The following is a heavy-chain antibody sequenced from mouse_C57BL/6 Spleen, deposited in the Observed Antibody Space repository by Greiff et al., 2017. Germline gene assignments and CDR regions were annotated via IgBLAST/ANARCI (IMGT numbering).Heavy chain of an antibody. CDR3: ARRDYYSNFFGY. V-gene: IGHV8-12*01. J-gene: IGHJ2*01. D-gene: IGHD2-5*01. Sequence: QVTLKESGPGILQSSQTLSLTCSFSGFSLSTSGMGVSWIRQPSGKGLEWLAHIYWDDDKRYNPSLKSRLTISKDTSRNQVFLKITSVDTADTATYYCARRDYYSNFFGYWGQGTTLPVSS. CDR2: IYWDDDK. CDR1: GFSLSTSGMG.